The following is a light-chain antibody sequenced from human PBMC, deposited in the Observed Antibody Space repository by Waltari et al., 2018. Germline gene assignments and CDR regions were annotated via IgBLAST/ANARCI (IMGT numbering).Light chain of an antibody. CDR3: QQYYTTPYT. V-gene: IGKV4-1*01. Sequence: DIVMTQSPDSLAMSPGERATIHCKSSQSVLYSANNKNYLAWYQQKPGQPPNLLIYWASTRESGVPDRFSGSGSGTDFTLTISSLQAEDVAVYYCQQYYTTPYTFGQGTKLEIK. CDR2: WAS. CDR1: QSVLYSANNKNY. J-gene: IGKJ2*01.